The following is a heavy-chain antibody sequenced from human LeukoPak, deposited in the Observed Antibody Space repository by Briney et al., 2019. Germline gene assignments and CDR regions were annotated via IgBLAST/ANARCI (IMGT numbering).Heavy chain of an antibody. CDR3: ARDRGGSREVDY. CDR1: GYTFTSNY. D-gene: IGHD1-26*01. J-gene: IGHJ4*02. CDR2: ISPSGGST. Sequence: GASVKVSCKAFGYTFTSNYMHWVRQAPGQGPEWMGVISPSGGSTTYAQKFQGRVTLTRDMSTSTDYLELSSLRSEDTAAYYCARDRGGSREVDYWGQGTLVTVSS. V-gene: IGHV1-46*01.